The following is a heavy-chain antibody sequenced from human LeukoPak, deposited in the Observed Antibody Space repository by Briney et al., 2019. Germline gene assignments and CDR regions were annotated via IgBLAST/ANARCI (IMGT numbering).Heavy chain of an antibody. CDR2: IYYSGST. CDR3: ARSRVFGVVIPYYFDY. J-gene: IGHJ4*02. V-gene: IGHV4-39*01. CDR1: GGSISSSSYY. Sequence: PSETLSLTCTVSGGSISSSSYYWGWIRQPPGKGLEWIGSIYYSGSTYYNPSLKSRVTISVDTSKNQFSLKLSSVTAADTAVYYCARSRVFGVVIPYYFDYWGQGTLVTVSS. D-gene: IGHD3-3*01.